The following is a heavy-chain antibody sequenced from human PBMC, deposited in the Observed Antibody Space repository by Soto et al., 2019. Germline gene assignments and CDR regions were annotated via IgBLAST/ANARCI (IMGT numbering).Heavy chain of an antibody. J-gene: IGHJ6*03. CDR3: ARADDYYYYMDV. CDR1: GGSISSGGYY. V-gene: IGHV4-31*03. CDR2: IYYSGST. Sequence: PSETLSLTCTVSGGSISSGGYYWSWIRQHPGKGLEWIGYIYYSGSTYYNPSLKSRVTISVDTSKNQFSLKLSSVTAADTAVYYCARADDYYYYMDVWGKGTTVTVSS.